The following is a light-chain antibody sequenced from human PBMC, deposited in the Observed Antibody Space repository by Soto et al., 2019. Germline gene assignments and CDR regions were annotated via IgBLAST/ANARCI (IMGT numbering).Light chain of an antibody. V-gene: IGKV2-28*01. CDR2: LGS. J-gene: IGKJ1*01. CDR3: MQALQTPPWT. CDR1: QSLLHSNGYNY. Sequence: IVMTQSPLSLPVTPGESASISCRSSQSLLHSNGYNYLDWYLQKPGQSPHLLIYLGSIRASGVHDRFSGSGSGTDFTLKISRVEADDGGVYYCMQALQTPPWTFGQGTKVEI.